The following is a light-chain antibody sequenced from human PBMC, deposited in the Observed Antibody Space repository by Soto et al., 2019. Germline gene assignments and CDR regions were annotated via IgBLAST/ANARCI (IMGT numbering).Light chain of an antibody. V-gene: IGLV2-14*01. CDR2: EVS. CDR3: TSYSRYSVLV. J-gene: IGLJ3*02. Sequence: QSVLTQPRSVSGSPGQSVTISCTGTSSDVGGYKYVSWYQQYPGKAPKLIIFEVSNRPSGVSNRFSGSNSGNTASLTISGLQAEDEADYYCTSYSRYSVLVFGGGTKVTVL. CDR1: SSDVGGYKY.